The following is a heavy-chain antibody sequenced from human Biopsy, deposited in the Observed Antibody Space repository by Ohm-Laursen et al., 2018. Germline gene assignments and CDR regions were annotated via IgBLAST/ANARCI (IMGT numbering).Heavy chain of an antibody. CDR1: GFTFSSYG. V-gene: IGHV3-48*03. Sequence: SLRLSCAASGFTFSSYGMNWVRQAPGKGLEWVSYITSGGSTTDYADSVKGRFTISRDNAKSSLFLQMNSLRAEDTAVYYCARDVEGFYSYAMDVWGQGTTVTVSS. CDR2: ITSGGSTT. D-gene: IGHD5-24*01. CDR3: ARDVEGFYSYAMDV. J-gene: IGHJ6*02.